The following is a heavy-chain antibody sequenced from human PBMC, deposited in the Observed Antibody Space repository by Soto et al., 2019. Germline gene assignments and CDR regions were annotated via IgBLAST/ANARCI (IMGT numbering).Heavy chain of an antibody. CDR2: IYYSGST. D-gene: IGHD3-22*01. V-gene: IGHV4-59*01. CDR1: GGSFSGYY. CDR3: ARATGITYYYDSSGYYYFDY. J-gene: IGHJ4*02. Sequence: SETLSLTCAVYGGSFSGYYWSWIRQPPGKGLEWIGYIYYSGSTNYNPSLKSRVSISVDTSKNQFSLKLSSVTAADTAVYYCARATGITYYYDSSGYYYFDYWGQGTLVTVSS.